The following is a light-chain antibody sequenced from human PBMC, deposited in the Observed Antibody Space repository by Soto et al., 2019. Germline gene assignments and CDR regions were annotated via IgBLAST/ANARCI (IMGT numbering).Light chain of an antibody. V-gene: IGKV3D-15*01. CDR2: GAS. Sequence: EIVLTQSPGTLSLSPGERATLSCRASQKISSRYLAWYLQKPGQAPRFLIYGASSRATGIPDRFSGSGSGTEFTLSIGSLQSEDFAVYYCQQYNDWPPITFGQGTLLEVK. CDR1: QKISSRY. J-gene: IGKJ5*01. CDR3: QQYNDWPPIT.